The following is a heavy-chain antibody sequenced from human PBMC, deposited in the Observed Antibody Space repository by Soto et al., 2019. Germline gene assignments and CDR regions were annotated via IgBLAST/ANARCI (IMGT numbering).Heavy chain of an antibody. CDR1: EFTFSNYA. D-gene: IGHD2-15*01. CDR2: ISYDGSHK. CDR3: ASDLSHCSGGGCYSFTGADV. Sequence: QVQLVESGGDMVQPGRSLRLSCAASEFTFSNYAMHWVRQAPGKGLEWVAIISYDGSHKFYADSVKGRFAISRDNSKNTLFLQMNSLRAEDTAIYYCASDLSHCSGGGCYSFTGADVWGQGTTVTISS. V-gene: IGHV3-30*09. J-gene: IGHJ6*02.